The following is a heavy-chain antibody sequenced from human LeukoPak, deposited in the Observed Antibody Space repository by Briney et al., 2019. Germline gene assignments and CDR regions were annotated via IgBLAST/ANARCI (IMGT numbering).Heavy chain of an antibody. D-gene: IGHD3-9*01. CDR1: GYTFTGYY. J-gene: IGHJ5*02. V-gene: IGHV1-2*02. CDR2: INPNSGGT. CDR3: ARKYDILTDNDNWFDP. Sequence: ASVKVSCKASGYTFTGYYVHWVRQAPGQGLEWMGWINPNSGGTNYAQKFQGRVTMTRDTSISTGYMELSSLRSDDTAVYYCARKYDILTDNDNWFDPWGQGTLVTVSS.